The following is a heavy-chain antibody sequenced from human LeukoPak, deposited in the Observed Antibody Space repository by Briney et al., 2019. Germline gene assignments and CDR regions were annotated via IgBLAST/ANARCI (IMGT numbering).Heavy chain of an antibody. Sequence: GGSLRLSCAASGFTFSSSTMTWVRQSPGKGLEWVSSISSSSSYIYYADSVKGRFIISRDNAKNSLYLQMNSLRAEDTAVFYCARDFLNAIDIWGQGTMVTVSS. D-gene: IGHD2/OR15-2a*01. CDR2: ISSSSSYI. CDR3: ARDFLNAIDI. CDR1: GFTFSSST. V-gene: IGHV3-21*01. J-gene: IGHJ3*02.